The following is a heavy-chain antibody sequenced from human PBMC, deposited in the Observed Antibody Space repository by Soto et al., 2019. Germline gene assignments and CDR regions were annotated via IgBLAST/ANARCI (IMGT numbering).Heavy chain of an antibody. V-gene: IGHV1-3*01. CDR3: AGGAVLRFLEWLDDAFDI. CDR1: GYTFTSYA. CDR2: INAGNGNT. J-gene: IGHJ3*02. D-gene: IGHD3-3*01. Sequence: QVQLVQSGAEVKKPGASVKVSCKASGYTFTSYAMHWVRQAPGQRLERMGWINAGNGNTKYSQKFQGRVTITRDTDASTAYMELSSLRSEDTAVYYCAGGAVLRFLEWLDDAFDIWGQGTMVTVSS.